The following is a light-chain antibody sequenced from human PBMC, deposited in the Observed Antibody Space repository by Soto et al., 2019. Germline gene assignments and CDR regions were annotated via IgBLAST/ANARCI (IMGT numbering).Light chain of an antibody. CDR1: DGVGLS. CDR2: DAS. CDR3: LQRSDWRT. V-gene: IGKV3-11*01. J-gene: IGKJ1*01. Sequence: IVLTQSPVSLSLSPGERATLSCRASDGVGLSLAWFQQRPGQAPRLLIYDASNRATGIPARFSGSGSGTDFSLTISRLEPEDFAVYYCLQRSDWRTFGRGTKVDIK.